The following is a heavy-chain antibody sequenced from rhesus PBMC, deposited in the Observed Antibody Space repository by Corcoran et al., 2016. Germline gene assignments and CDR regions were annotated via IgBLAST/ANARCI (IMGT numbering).Heavy chain of an antibody. Sequence: QVQLQESGPGVVKPSETLSLTCGVSGYSISSGYDWSWIRQSPGKGLEWIGYIYDSSGSTNYNPSLKNRVTISKETSKNQFSLKLSSVTAADTAVYYCAEDIHHFDYWGQGVLVTVAS. CDR3: AEDIHHFDY. CDR1: GYSISSGYD. D-gene: IGHD2-2*01. J-gene: IGHJ4*01. V-gene: IGHV4-76*01. CDR2: IYDSSGST.